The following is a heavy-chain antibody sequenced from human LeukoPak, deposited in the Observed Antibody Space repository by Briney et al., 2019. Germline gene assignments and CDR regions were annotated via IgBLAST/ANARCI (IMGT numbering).Heavy chain of an antibody. CDR1: GGSFSGYY. Sequence: SETLSLTCAVYGGSFSGYYWSWIRQPPGKGLEWIGSIYFGRTTYYNPSLSSRVALSVVTSKNQFSLQLTSVTAADTAVYYCVRHDGRGGATMGSLDSWGQGSLVTVSS. V-gene: IGHV4-34*01. CDR3: VRHDGRGGATMGSLDS. J-gene: IGHJ4*02. D-gene: IGHD5-12*01. CDR2: IYFGRTT.